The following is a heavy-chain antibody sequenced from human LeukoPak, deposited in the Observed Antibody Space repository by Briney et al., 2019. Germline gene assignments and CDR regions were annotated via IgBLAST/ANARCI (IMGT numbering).Heavy chain of an antibody. J-gene: IGHJ4*02. CDR3: ASYPRYVSTPPFDY. Sequence: ASVKVSCKASGYTFTAYYMHWVRQAPGQGPEWMGWINPNTGDTKYAQKFQGRVTMTRDTTFSTAYLELSRLTSDDTAVYYCASYPRYVSTPPFDYWGQGTPVTVSS. CDR1: GYTFTAYY. V-gene: IGHV1-2*02. CDR2: INPNTGDT. D-gene: IGHD2-15*01.